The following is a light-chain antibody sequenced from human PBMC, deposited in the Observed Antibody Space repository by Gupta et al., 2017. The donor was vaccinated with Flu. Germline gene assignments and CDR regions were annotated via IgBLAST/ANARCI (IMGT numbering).Light chain of an antibody. J-gene: IGLJ3*02. Sequence: QSVLTQPPSVSGAPGQRVTISCTGSSSNIGAGYDDHWYQQLPGRAPKVLIYGSSNRPSGVPDRFFGSKSGISASLAITGLQAEDEADYYCQSYDTSLSGWVFGGGTKVTAL. CDR2: GSS. CDR3: QSYDTSLSGWV. V-gene: IGLV1-40*01. CDR1: SSNIGAGYD.